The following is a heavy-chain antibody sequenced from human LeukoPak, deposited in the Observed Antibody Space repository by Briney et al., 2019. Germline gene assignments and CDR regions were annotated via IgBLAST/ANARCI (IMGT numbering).Heavy chain of an antibody. V-gene: IGHV4-61*01. CDR2: VYYSGST. CDR1: GGSVSNENYY. Sequence: SETLSLMCTVSGGSVSNENYYWSWIRQPPGKGLEWIAYVYYSGSTNNNPSLWSRLSISVDTSKNQFSLKLSSVTAADTAVYYCARYAGRDALFDHSGQGTLVTVSS. J-gene: IGHJ4*02. CDR3: ARYAGRDALFDH.